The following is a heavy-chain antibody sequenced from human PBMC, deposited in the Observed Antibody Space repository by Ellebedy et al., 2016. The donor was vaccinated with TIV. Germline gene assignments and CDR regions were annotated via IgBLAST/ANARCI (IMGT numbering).Heavy chain of an antibody. D-gene: IGHD5-12*01. CDR1: GGTISSTNYY. CDR3: ASSPSGYEIPY. J-gene: IGHJ4*02. V-gene: IGHV4-39*07. CDR2: IYHSGST. Sequence: SETLSLXCNVSGGTISSTNYYWGWIRQSPEKGLEWIGSIYHSGSTYYNPSLKSRLTISLDTTKNQFSLRLDSVTAADTVVYYCASSPSGYEIPYWGQGTLVTVSS.